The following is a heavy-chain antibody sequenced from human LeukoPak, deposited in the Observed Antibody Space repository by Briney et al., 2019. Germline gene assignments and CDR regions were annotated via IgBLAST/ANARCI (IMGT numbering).Heavy chain of an antibody. CDR2: VSSSGRHM. D-gene: IGHD3-3*01. Sequence: PGGSLKLSCAASGFTFSSYSMNWVRQAPGKGLEWVSSVSSSGRHMYYADSVKGRFTISRDNAKNSLYLQMNSLRAEDTAVYYCARGRRSTIFGVVKDPGRFDPWGQGTLVTVSS. CDR1: GFTFSSYS. CDR3: ARGRRSTIFGVVKDPGRFDP. J-gene: IGHJ5*02. V-gene: IGHV3-21*01.